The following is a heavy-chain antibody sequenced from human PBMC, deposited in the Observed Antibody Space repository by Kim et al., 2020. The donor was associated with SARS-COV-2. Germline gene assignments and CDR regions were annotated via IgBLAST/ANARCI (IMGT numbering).Heavy chain of an antibody. CDR3: AKEGSSWSLDY. J-gene: IGHJ4*02. CDR1: GFTLTNHA. V-gene: IGHV3-23*01. Sequence: GGSLRLSCAASGFTLTNHAMTWVRQAPGKGLEWVSAISATGSTTFYVDFVKGRFTISRDTSKNTLYLQMNNLRDDDMATYYCAKEGSSWSLDYWGQGTLVTVSS. D-gene: IGHD6-13*01. CDR2: ISATGSTT.